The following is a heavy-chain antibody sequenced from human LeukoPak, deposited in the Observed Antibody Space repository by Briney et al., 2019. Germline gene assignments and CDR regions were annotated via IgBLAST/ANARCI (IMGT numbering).Heavy chain of an antibody. CDR2: IYSGGST. Sequence: QAGGSLRLSCAASEFTVSSNYMNWVRQAPGKGLEWVSVIYSGGSTYYADSVKGRFTISRDNPKNTLYLQMNSLRAEDTAVYYCAGGARRQQPFDYWGQGTLVTVSS. CDR1: EFTVSSNY. J-gene: IGHJ4*02. CDR3: AGGARRQQPFDY. V-gene: IGHV3-66*01. D-gene: IGHD6-13*01.